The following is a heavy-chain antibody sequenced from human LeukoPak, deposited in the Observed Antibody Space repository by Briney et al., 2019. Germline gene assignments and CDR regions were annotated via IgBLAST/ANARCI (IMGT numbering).Heavy chain of an antibody. CDR3: AKVVRPPYYYFFSMDV. Sequence: SETLSLTCTVSSGYITNYYWSWIRQSPGQGLEFIGYIYYSGDTTYNPSLKSRVTISVDTSKDQVSLRVRSVTAADTAVYYCAKVVRPPYYYFFSMDVWGQGTAVTVSS. CDR2: IYYSGDT. CDR1: SGYITNYY. J-gene: IGHJ6*02. V-gene: IGHV4-59*01.